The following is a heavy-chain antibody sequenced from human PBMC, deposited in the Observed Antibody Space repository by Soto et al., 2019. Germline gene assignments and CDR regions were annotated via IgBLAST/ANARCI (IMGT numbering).Heavy chain of an antibody. CDR3: ARXIASPGGDYFDS. CDR1: GFTFRNYN. CDR2: ISTGGAYM. Sequence: EVQLVESGGGLVKAGGSLRLFCTASGFTFRNYNMNWVRQAPGKGLEWVSSISTGGAYMFYADSVKGRFTISRDNAQNSLFLQIDSPRAEDTAXXYXARXIASPGGDYFDSWGQGTLVTVSS. V-gene: IGHV3-21*06. D-gene: IGHD2-21*01. J-gene: IGHJ4*02.